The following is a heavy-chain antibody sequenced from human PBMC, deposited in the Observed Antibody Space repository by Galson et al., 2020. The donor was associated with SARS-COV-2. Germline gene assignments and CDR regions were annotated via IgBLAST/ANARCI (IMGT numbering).Heavy chain of an antibody. CDR2: IYWDDAK. CDR1: GFSLSTSGVG. D-gene: IGHD3-16*02. Sequence: KMSGPTLVKPTQTLTLTCTFSGFSLSTSGVGVGWIRQPPGKALEWLALIYWDDAKRYSPSLKSRLTITKDTSKNQVVLRVTNMDPVDTATYYCAQSNYDYIWGSYHFFDYWGQGTLVTVSS. CDR3: AQSNYDYIWGSYHFFDY. V-gene: IGHV2-5*02. J-gene: IGHJ4*02.